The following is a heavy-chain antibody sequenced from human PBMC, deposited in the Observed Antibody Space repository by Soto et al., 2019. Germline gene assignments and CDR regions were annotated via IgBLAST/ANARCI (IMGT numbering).Heavy chain of an antibody. Sequence: SETLSLTCAVYGGSFSGYYWSWIRQPPGKGLEWIGEINHSGSTNYNPSLKSGVTISVDTSKNQFSLKLSSVTAADTAVYYCARVRGWLQSRVARGFDYWGQGTLVTVSS. V-gene: IGHV4-34*01. CDR3: ARVRGWLQSRVARGFDY. CDR2: INHSGST. CDR1: GGSFSGYY. J-gene: IGHJ4*02. D-gene: IGHD5-12*01.